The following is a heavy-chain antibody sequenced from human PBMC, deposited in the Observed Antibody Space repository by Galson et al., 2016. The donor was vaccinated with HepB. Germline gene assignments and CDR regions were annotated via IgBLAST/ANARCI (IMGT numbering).Heavy chain of an antibody. CDR2: INNDGSST. Sequence: SLRLSCAASGFTFTQCWMHWVRLAPGKGLAWVARINNDGSSTNYADSAKGRFTISRDNVENTVYLQMNSLTVEDTAIYFCARGPRYQVHYAMDVWGQGTKVTVS. J-gene: IGHJ6*02. CDR1: GFTFTQCW. CDR3: ARGPRYQVHYAMDV. V-gene: IGHV3-74*01. D-gene: IGHD2-2*01.